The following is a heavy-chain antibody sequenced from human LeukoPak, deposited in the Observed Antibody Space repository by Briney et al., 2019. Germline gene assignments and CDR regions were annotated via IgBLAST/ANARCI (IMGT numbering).Heavy chain of an antibody. V-gene: IGHV3-7*01. Sequence: GGSLRLSCAASGFTFSTYGIHWVRQAPGKGLEWVANIKQDGSKKYYVDSVKGRFTISRDNAKNSLYLQMNSLRAEDTAVYYCARASAGMVRLFDPWGQGTLVTVSS. CDR1: GFTFSTYG. CDR3: ARASAGMVRLFDP. J-gene: IGHJ5*02. D-gene: IGHD3-10*01. CDR2: IKQDGSKK.